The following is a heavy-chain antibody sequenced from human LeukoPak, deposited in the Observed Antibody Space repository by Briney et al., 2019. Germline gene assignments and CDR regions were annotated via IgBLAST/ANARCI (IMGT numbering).Heavy chain of an antibody. J-gene: IGHJ5*02. V-gene: IGHV1-18*01. CDR3: ARESGQENWFDP. CDR2: ISAYNGNT. CDR1: GYTFTSYG. Sequence: ASVKVSCKASGYTFTSYGISWVRQAPGQGLEWMGWISAYNGNTNYAQKLQGRVTMTTDTSTSTAYMELSRLRSDDTAVYYCARESGQENWFDPWGQGTLVTVSS.